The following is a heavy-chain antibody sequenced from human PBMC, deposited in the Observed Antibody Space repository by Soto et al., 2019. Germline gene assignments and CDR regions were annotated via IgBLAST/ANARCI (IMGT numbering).Heavy chain of an antibody. V-gene: IGHV2-5*02. CDR2: IYWDDDK. CDR1: GFSLSTGGVG. Sequence: QITLKESGPTLVKPTQTLTLTCTFSGFSLSTGGVGVGWIRHPPGKALAWLALIYWDDDKRYSPSLKSRLTITKDTSKNQVVLTMTNMDPVDTATYYCAHRLYSSAWPWDSGVFDYWGQGTLVTVSS. D-gene: IGHD6-19*01. J-gene: IGHJ4*02. CDR3: AHRLYSSAWPWDSGVFDY.